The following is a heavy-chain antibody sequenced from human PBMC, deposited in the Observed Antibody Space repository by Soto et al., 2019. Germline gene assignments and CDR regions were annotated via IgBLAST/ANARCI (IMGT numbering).Heavy chain of an antibody. J-gene: IGHJ4*02. CDR1: GFTFNSYS. CDR2: ITGSSSAI. D-gene: IGHD2-15*01. V-gene: IGHV3-48*02. CDR3: ARGYCNGGSCYPGIY. Sequence: EVHLVESGGGSVQPGGSLRLSCAASGFTFNSYSMHWVRQAPGKGLEWVSYITGSSSAIYYADSVKGRFTISRDIAKNSRSLQMNSLRDEDTAVYDCARGYCNGGSCYPGIYWGQGTLVSVSS.